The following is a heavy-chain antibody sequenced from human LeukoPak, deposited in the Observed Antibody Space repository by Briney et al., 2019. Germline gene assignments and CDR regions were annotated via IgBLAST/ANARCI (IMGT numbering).Heavy chain of an antibody. Sequence: GGSLRLSCEGFEFIFFKYWMTWVRQVPGKGLEWVANIDEDGDERYYLDSVKGRFTISRDNAKNSVYLQMNSLRPEDTAVYFCAGRRSYYYQMDVWGKGTTVIVSS. J-gene: IGHJ6*03. CDR1: EFIFFKYW. V-gene: IGHV3-7*01. CDR3: AGRRSYYYQMDV. D-gene: IGHD5-24*01. CDR2: IDEDGDER.